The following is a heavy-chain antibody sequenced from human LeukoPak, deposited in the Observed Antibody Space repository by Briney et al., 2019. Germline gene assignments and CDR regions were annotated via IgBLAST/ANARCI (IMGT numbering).Heavy chain of an antibody. CDR1: GYTFTGYY. V-gene: IGHV1-2*02. CDR3: ARDTLWFGTRRAEFDY. D-gene: IGHD3-10*01. Sequence: GASVKVSCKASGYTFTGYYMHWVRQAPGQGLEWMGWINPNSGGTNYAQKFQGRVTMTRDTSISTAYMELSRLRSDDTAVYYCARDTLWFGTRRAEFDYWGQGTLVTVSS. J-gene: IGHJ4*02. CDR2: INPNSGGT.